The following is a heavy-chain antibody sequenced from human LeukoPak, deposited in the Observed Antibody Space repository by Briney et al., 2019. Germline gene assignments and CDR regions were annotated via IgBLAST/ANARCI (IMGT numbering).Heavy chain of an antibody. J-gene: IGHJ5*02. D-gene: IGHD3-16*01. CDR3: AREGDRPDP. CDR1: GFTFSSYA. CDR2: ISYDGSNK. Sequence: GGSLRLSCAASGFTFSSYAMHWVRQAPGKGLEWVAVISYDGSNKYYADSVKGRFTISRDNSKNTLYLQMNSLRAEDTAVYYCAREGDRPDPWGQGTLVTVSS. V-gene: IGHV3-30-3*01.